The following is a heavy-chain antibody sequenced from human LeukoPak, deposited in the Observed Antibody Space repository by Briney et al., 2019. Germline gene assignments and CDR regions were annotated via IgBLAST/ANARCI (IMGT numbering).Heavy chain of an antibody. J-gene: IGHJ5*02. Sequence: GASVTVSCKASGYTFTSYDINWVRQATGQGLEWMGWMNPNSGNTGYAQKFQGRVTMTRNTSISTAYMELSSLRSEDTAVYYCARGIAAAEVWFDPWGQGTLVTVSS. V-gene: IGHV1-8*01. CDR1: GYTFTSYD. CDR2: MNPNSGNT. CDR3: ARGIAAAEVWFDP. D-gene: IGHD6-13*01.